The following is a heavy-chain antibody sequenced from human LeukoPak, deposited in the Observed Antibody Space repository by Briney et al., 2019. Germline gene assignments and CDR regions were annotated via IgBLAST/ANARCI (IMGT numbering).Heavy chain of an antibody. V-gene: IGHV3-30*02. CDR3: AREEGDILTVYDY. J-gene: IGHJ4*02. CDR2: IRYDGSNK. CDR1: GFTFSSYG. D-gene: IGHD3-9*01. Sequence: PGGSLRLSCAASGFTFSSYGMHWVRQAPGKGLEWVAFIRYDGSNKYYADSVKGRFTISRDNSKNTLYLQMNSLRAEDTAVYYCAREEGDILTVYDYWGQGSLVTVSS.